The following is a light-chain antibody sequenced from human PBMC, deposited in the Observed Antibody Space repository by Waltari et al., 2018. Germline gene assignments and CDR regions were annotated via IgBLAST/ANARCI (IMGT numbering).Light chain of an antibody. CDR1: QTISRY. CDR3: QQSYSTPRT. V-gene: IGKV1-39*01. Sequence: DVQMTQSPSSLSASVGDPVTITCRASQTISRYLNCDQQQPGKAPKLIIYAATTLQSEVPSRFTGSGSGTDFTLTISSVQPEDFATYYCQQSYSTPRTFGQGTKLDIK. J-gene: IGKJ2*01. CDR2: AAT.